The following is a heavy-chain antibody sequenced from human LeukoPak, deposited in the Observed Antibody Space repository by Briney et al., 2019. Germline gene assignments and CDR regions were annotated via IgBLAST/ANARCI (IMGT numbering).Heavy chain of an antibody. CDR1: GYIFTDYG. D-gene: IGHD2-15*01. J-gene: IGHJ3*02. CDR3: ARDLSPVVAAYDAFDI. Sequence: GASVKVSCKASGYIFTDYGITWVRQAPGQGLEWMGWISAYNGNTNYAQKLQGRVTMTTDTSTSTAYMELRSLRSDDTAVYYCARDLSPVVAAYDAFDIWGQGTMVTVSS. V-gene: IGHV1-18*01. CDR2: ISAYNGNT.